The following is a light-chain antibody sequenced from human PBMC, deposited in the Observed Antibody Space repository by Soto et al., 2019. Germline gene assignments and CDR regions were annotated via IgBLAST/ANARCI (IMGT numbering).Light chain of an antibody. CDR3: AAWDDSLNGHVV. CDR1: SSNIGSNY. Sequence: QSVLTQPPSASGTPGQRVTISCSGSSSNIGSNYVYWHQQLPGMAPKLLIYRNNQRPSGVPDRFSGSKSGTSASLAISGLQSEDEADYYCAAWDDSLNGHVVFGGGTKLTVL. J-gene: IGLJ2*01. V-gene: IGLV1-47*01. CDR2: RNN.